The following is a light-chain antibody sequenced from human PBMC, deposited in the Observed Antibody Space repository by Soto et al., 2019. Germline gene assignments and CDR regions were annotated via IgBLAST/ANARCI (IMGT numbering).Light chain of an antibody. J-gene: IGKJ4*01. CDR3: QQYDNWPLT. V-gene: IGKV3-15*01. CDR2: GAS. Sequence: EIVMPQSPVTLSVSPAARVSLHCRASQSVSSDLAWYQQKPGQAPRLLIYGASARATGIPARFSGSGSGTEFTLTVSSLQSEDFAVYFCQQYDNWPLTFGRGTKVDIK. CDR1: QSVSSD.